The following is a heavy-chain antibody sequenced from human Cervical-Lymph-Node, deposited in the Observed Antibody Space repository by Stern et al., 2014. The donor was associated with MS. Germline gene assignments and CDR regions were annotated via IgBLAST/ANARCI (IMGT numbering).Heavy chain of an antibody. D-gene: IGHD6-19*01. V-gene: IGHV3-7*01. CDR1: GFTFSSYW. Sequence: EVQLVESGGGLVQPGGSLRLSCTYSGFTFSSYWMSWVRQAPGKGLEWVANIKQDGSENYYVDSVKARFTISRDNARNLLNLQMNSLRAEDTATYYCARGGSSGYYSTARRYNWFDPWGQGTLVTVSS. CDR2: IKQDGSEN. CDR3: ARGGSSGYYSTARRYNWFDP. J-gene: IGHJ5*02.